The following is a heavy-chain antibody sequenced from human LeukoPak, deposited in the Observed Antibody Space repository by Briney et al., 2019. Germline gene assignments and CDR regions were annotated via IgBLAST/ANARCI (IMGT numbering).Heavy chain of an antibody. Sequence: ASVKVSCKASGYTFTSYDINWVRQATGQGLEWMGWMNPNSGNTGYAQKLQGRVTMTRNTSISTAYMELSSLRSEDTAVYYCARGDLLWFGELLPFDYWGQGTLVTVSS. D-gene: IGHD3-10*01. CDR1: GYTFTSYD. J-gene: IGHJ4*02. V-gene: IGHV1-8*01. CDR2: MNPNSGNT. CDR3: ARGDLLWFGELLPFDY.